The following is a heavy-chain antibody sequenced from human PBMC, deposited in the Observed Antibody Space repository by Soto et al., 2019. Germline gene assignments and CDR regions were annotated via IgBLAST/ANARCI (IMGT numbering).Heavy chain of an antibody. CDR2: IYYSGTT. V-gene: IGHV4-59*08. CDR3: ARLRNPYFMDV. J-gene: IGHJ6*03. Sequence: SETLSLTCSVSGGSISGLYWSWVRQPPGRGLEWIGWIYYSGTTNYNPSLKSRVTISVDTSKNQFSLKLSSVTAADTAIYYCARLRNPYFMDVWGKGTTVTVSS. D-gene: IGHD1-1*01. CDR1: GGSISGLY.